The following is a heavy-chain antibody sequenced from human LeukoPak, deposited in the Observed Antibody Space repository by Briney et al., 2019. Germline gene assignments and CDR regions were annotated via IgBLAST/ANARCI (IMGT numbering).Heavy chain of an antibody. CDR2: ISYSGST. Sequence: PSETLSLTCTVSGGSISSYYWSWIRQPPGKGLEWIGYISYSGSTNYNPSLKSRVTISVDSSKNQFSLKLTSVTAADTAVYYCARDLGGSNSGWFFDYWGQGTLVTVSS. CDR1: GGSISSYY. J-gene: IGHJ4*02. V-gene: IGHV4-59*01. D-gene: IGHD6-19*01. CDR3: ARDLGGSNSGWFFDY.